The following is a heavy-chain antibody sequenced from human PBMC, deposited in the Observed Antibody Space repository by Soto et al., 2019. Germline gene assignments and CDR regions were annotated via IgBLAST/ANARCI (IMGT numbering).Heavy chain of an antibody. CDR3: ARDGPGGDFWSGYVVYYYYGMDV. V-gene: IGHV1-2*02. CDR1: GYTFTGYY. CDR2: INPNSGGT. Sequence: GASVKVSCKASGYTFTGYYMHWVRQAPGQGVEWMGWINPNSGGTNYAQKFQGRVTMTRDTAISTAYMELSRLRSDDTAVYYCARDGPGGDFWSGYVVYYYYGMDVWGQGTTVTVSS. D-gene: IGHD3-3*01. J-gene: IGHJ6*02.